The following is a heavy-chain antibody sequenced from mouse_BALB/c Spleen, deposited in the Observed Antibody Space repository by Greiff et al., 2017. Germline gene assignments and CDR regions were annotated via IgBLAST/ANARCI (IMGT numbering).Heavy chain of an antibody. V-gene: IGHV3-6*02. D-gene: IGHD1-1*01. CDR3: ASNYYGSSYYAMDY. CDR1: GYSITSGYY. J-gene: IGHJ4*01. Sequence: EVKLMESGPGLVKPSQSLSLTCSVTGYSITSGYYWNWIRQFPGNKLEWMGYISYDGSNNYNPSLKNRISITRDTSKNQFFLKLNSVTTEDTATYYCASNYYGSSYYAMDYWGQGTSVTVSS. CDR2: ISYDGSN.